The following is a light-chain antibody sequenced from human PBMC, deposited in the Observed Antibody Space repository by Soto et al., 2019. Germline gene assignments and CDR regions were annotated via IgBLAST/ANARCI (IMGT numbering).Light chain of an antibody. J-gene: IGLJ2*01. CDR2: DVS. Sequence: QSALTPPASVSGSPGQSITISCTGTSSDVGGYNYVSWYQQHPGKAPKLMIYDVSNRPSGVSNRFSGSKSGNTGSLTISGLQAEDEADYYCSSYTSSSTLVFGGGTKLPVL. V-gene: IGLV2-14*01. CDR3: SSYTSSSTLV. CDR1: SSDVGGYNY.